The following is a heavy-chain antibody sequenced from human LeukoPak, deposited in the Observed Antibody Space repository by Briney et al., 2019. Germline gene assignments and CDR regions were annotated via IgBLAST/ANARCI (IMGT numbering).Heavy chain of an antibody. V-gene: IGHV3-23*01. J-gene: IGHJ6*02. CDR2: INGIGAST. CDR3: AKDREGYYYSFAMDV. CDR1: GFSFTNYG. Sequence: PGGSLRLSCAASGFSFTNYGMAWVRQAPGKGLEWLSAINGIGASTYCADSVQGRFTISRDNSKNTLYLQMNSLRAEDTAVYFCAKDREGYYYSFAMDVWGQGTTVTVSS.